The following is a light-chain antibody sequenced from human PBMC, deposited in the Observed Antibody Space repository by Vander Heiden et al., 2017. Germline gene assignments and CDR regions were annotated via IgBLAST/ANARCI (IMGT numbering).Light chain of an antibody. CDR2: KNN. CDR3: AAWDDSLDGLVV. J-gene: IGLJ2*01. Sequence: QSVLTQPPSGSGAPEPTVNISCAGSSSNSGTYYVYWYQQLPGTSPKLLMYKNNQRPAGVPDRFSGSKCGTSASLAISGLRSEDEADYYCAAWDDSLDGLVVFGGGTKLTVL. CDR1: SSNSGTYY. V-gene: IGLV1-47*01.